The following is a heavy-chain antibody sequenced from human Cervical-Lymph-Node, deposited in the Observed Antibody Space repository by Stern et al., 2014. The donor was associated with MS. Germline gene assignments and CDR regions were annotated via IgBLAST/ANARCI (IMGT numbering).Heavy chain of an antibody. Sequence: VQLVESGGVVVQPGGSLRLTCAASGFTFDEYTMHWVRQAPGKGLEWVSLITWDTGSTYYADSVKGRFTISRDNNENSLYLQMNSLRIEDTALYYCAKVHTSYNGLDVWGQGTTVTVSS. V-gene: IGHV3-43*01. D-gene: IGHD2-2*02. CDR1: GFTFDEYT. J-gene: IGHJ6*02. CDR2: ITWDTGST. CDR3: AKVHTSYNGLDV.